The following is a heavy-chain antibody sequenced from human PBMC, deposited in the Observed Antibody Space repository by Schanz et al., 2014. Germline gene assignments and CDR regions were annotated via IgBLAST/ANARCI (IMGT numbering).Heavy chain of an antibody. CDR2: ISGSGVTI. CDR3: AKVREWWPYYFDY. J-gene: IGHJ4*02. Sequence: EVQLLESGGGLVQPGGSLRLSCAGSGFTFSSYAMSWVRQTPGKGLEWVSVISGSGVTIYYADSVKGRFTISRDNSKNTLYLQMNSLRAEDTAVYYCAKVREWWPYYFDYWGQGTLVTVSS. V-gene: IGHV3-23*01. D-gene: IGHD2-15*01. CDR1: GFTFSSYA.